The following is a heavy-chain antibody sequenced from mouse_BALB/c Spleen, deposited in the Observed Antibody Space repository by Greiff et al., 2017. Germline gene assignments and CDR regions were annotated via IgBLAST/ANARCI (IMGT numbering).Heavy chain of an antibody. CDR2: ISYDGSN. D-gene: IGHD2-14*01. CDR3: AREDRYDGRYFDV. J-gene: IGHJ1*01. V-gene: IGHV3-6*02. CDR1: GYSITSGYY. Sequence: EVQLQQSGPGLVKPSQSLSLTCSVTGYSITSGYYWNWIRQFPGNKLEWMGYISYDGSNNYNPSLKNRISITRDTSKNKFFLTLNSVTTEDTATYYCAREDRYDGRYFDVWGAGTTVTVSS.